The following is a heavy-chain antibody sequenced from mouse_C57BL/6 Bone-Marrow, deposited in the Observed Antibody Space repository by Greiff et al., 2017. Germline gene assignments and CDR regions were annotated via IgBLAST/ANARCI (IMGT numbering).Heavy chain of an antibody. CDR3: ARCIYDGYYLYAMDY. V-gene: IGHV7-3*01. J-gene: IGHJ4*01. CDR1: GFTFTDYY. CDR2: IRNKANGYTT. Sequence: EVKLVESGGGLVQPGGSLSLSCAASGFTFTDYYMSWVRQPPGKALEWLGFIRNKANGYTTEYSASVKGRFTISRDNSQSILYLQMNALRAEDSATYYWARCIYDGYYLYAMDYWGRGTSVTVTS. D-gene: IGHD2-3*01.